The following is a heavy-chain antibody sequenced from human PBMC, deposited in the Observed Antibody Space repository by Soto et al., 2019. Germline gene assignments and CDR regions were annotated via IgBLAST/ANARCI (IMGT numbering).Heavy chain of an antibody. CDR2: VTSNGGRT. CDR1: GFTFRSYA. V-gene: IGHV3-23*01. J-gene: IGHJ6*03. Sequence: GGSLRLSCAASGFTFRSYAMSWVRQAPGMGLECVSTVTSNGGRTYYADSVKGRFTISRDNSKNTLYLQMNSLRAEDTAVYYCAKDYYDFWSGYYDYYMDVWGKATTVTVSS. CDR3: AKDYYDFWSGYYDYYMDV. D-gene: IGHD3-3*01.